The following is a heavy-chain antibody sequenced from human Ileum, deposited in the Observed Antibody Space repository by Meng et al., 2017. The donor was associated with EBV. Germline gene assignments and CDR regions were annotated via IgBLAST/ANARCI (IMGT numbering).Heavy chain of an antibody. D-gene: IGHD1-26*01. CDR2: TYYRSKWNT. CDR1: GDSVSSISGA. Sequence: QVQLHQSGPGLLKPSQTLSLTCAISGDSVSSISGAWNWIRQSPSRGLEWLGRTYYRSKWNTDYAVSVSSRITISPDTSKNQFSLQLNSVTPEDTAVYYCARGSYYFDSWGQGTLVTASS. V-gene: IGHV6-1*01. CDR3: ARGSYYFDS. J-gene: IGHJ4*02.